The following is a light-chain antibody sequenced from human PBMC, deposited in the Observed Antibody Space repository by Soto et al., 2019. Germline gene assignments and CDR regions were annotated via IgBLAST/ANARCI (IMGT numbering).Light chain of an antibody. V-gene: IGKV1-5*03. CDR3: QQYNSYPWT. Sequence: DIQMTQSPSTLSASVGDRVTITCRASQSISSWLAWYQQKPGKAPKLLIYTAFSLESGVPSRFSGSGSGTEFTLTISSLQPDDFATYYCQQYNSYPWTFGQGTKVEIK. J-gene: IGKJ1*01. CDR2: TAF. CDR1: QSISSW.